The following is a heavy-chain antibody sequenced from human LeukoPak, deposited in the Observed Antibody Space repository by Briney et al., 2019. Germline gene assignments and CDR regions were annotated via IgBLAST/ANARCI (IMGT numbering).Heavy chain of an antibody. CDR3: ANGGGGF. J-gene: IGHJ4*02. CDR2: ITGSGTGT. D-gene: IGHD3-16*01. V-gene: IGHV3-23*01. Sequence: GGSLRLSCAASRFTFSSYVMSWVRQAPGKGLEWVSSITGSGTGTFYADSVRGRFTISRDNSKKTVYLQMSTLRGDDTAVYYCANGGGGFWGQGTLVTVSS. CDR1: RFTFSSYV.